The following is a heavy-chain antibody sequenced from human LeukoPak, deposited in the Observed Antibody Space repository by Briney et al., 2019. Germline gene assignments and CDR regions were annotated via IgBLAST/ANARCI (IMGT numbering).Heavy chain of an antibody. CDR3: AKGGGYCSGGSCRLYYFDY. CDR1: GFIFSRYG. D-gene: IGHD2-15*01. Sequence: GGTLRLSCAASGFIFSRYGMSWVRQAPGKGLEWVSAISGSGGTTYYADSVKGRFTISRDNSKNTLYLQINSLRAEDTAVYYCAKGGGYCSGGSCRLYYFDYWGQGTLVTVSS. J-gene: IGHJ4*02. CDR2: ISGSGGTT. V-gene: IGHV3-23*01.